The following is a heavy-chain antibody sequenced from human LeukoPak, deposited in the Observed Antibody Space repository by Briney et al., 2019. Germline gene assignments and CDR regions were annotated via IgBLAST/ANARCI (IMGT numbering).Heavy chain of an antibody. V-gene: IGHV4-34*01. Sequence: SENLSLTCAVYGGPFNGYYWSWIRQSPGKGLEWIGEGNHNGGTKYNPSLKSRVTISADSSKSQFSLTLTSVTAADSAVYHCAKNGQSGFSFDPWGQGTLVTVSS. CDR3: AKNGQSGFSFDP. CDR2: GNHNGGT. J-gene: IGHJ5*02. CDR1: GGPFNGYY. D-gene: IGHD1-26*01.